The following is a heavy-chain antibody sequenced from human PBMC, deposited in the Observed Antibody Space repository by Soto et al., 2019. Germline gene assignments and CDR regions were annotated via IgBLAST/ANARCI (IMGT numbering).Heavy chain of an antibody. CDR1: GYTFTSYA. CDR2: INAGNGNT. D-gene: IGHD1-26*01. V-gene: IGHV1-3*05. CDR3: AREQWGLFYFGH. Sequence: QVQLVQSGAEEKKPGASVKVSCKASGYTFTSYAMHWVRQAPGQRLEWMGWINAGNGNTKYSQKFQGRVTITRDTSASTAYMELSSLSSEDTAVYYCAREQWGLFYFGHWGQGTLVTVSS. J-gene: IGHJ4*02.